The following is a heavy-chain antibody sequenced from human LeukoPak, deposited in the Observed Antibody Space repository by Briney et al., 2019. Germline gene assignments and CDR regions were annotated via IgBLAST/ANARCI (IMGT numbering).Heavy chain of an antibody. J-gene: IGHJ4*02. CDR1: GYTFTSYY. V-gene: IGHV1-46*01. Sequence: ASVKVSCKASGYTFTSYYMHWVRQAPGQGLEWMGIINPSGGSTSYAQKFQGRVTMTRDTSISTAYMELSRLRSDDTAVYYCARGLLWFGELTYFDYWGQGTLVTVSS. CDR3: ARGLLWFGELTYFDY. CDR2: INPSGGST. D-gene: IGHD3-10*01.